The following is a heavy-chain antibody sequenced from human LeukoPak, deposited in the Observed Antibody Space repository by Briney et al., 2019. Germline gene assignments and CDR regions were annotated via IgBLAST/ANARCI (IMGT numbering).Heavy chain of an antibody. CDR3: AKTLYLRAVPGGLDY. J-gene: IGHJ4*02. V-gene: IGHV1-2*02. CDR1: GYTFTGHY. Sequence: ASVKVSCKASGYTFTGHYMHWVRQVPGQGLEWMGWINPKNAGTNYAPTFQGRVTMTRDTAISTVYMEVSSLRSDDTAVYYCAKTLYLRAVPGGLDYWGQGTLVSVSS. D-gene: IGHD3-16*01. CDR2: INPKNAGT.